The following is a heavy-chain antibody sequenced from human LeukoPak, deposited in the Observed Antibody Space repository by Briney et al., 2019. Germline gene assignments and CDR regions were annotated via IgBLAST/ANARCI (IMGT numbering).Heavy chain of an antibody. CDR1: GFTFSSYG. CDR2: IWYDGSNK. Sequence: GGSLRLSCAASGFTFSSYGMHWVRQAPGKGLEWVAVIWYDGSNKYYADSVKGRFTIPRDNSKNTLYLQMNSLRAEDTAVYYCASHSSSFPGGFDPWGQGTLVTVSS. V-gene: IGHV3-33*01. D-gene: IGHD6-13*01. CDR3: ASHSSSFPGGFDP. J-gene: IGHJ5*02.